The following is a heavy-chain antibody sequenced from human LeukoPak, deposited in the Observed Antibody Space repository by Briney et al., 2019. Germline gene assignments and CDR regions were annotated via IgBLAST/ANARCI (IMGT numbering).Heavy chain of an antibody. CDR3: ARDYSTSSWDK. V-gene: IGHV1-2*02. CDR1: GYTFNIHH. Sequence: ASVKVSCKASGYTFNIHHIQWVRQAPGQGLEWMGWINTNSGGTTYSQKFQDRITMTRDPSITTAYMELSSLRSDDTAVYYCARDYSTSSWDKWGQGTLVTVSS. J-gene: IGHJ4*02. CDR2: INTNSGGT. D-gene: IGHD6-13*01.